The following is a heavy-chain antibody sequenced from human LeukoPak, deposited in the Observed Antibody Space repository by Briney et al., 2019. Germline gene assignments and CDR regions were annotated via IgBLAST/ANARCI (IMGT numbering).Heavy chain of an antibody. CDR3: ARNIILHSGGDCFDY. D-gene: IGHD2/OR15-2a*01. CDR2: INQDGSQE. V-gene: IGHV3-7*04. Sequence: GSLRLSCTASGFTFSMHWMSWVRQAPGKGLEWVTNINQDGSQESYVDSVRGRFTISRDSAKNSLYLQMNSLRAEDTAVYYCARNIILHSGGDCFDYWGRGTLVTVSS. CDR1: GFTFSMHW. J-gene: IGHJ4*02.